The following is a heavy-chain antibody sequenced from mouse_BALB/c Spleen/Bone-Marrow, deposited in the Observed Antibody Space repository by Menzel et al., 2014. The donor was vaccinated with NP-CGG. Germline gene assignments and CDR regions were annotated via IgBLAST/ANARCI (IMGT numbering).Heavy chain of an antibody. CDR3: ARQRDYEYFDY. D-gene: IGHD2-4*01. J-gene: IGHJ2*01. CDR1: GFTFSNYG. CDR2: ISSGGSYT. Sequence: EVQVVESGGDLVKPGGSLKLSCAASGFTFSNYGMSWVRQTPDKRLEWVATISSGGSYTYYPDSVKGRFTISRDNAKNTLYLQMSSLKSEDTAMYYCARQRDYEYFDYWRQGTTLTVSS. V-gene: IGHV5-6*01.